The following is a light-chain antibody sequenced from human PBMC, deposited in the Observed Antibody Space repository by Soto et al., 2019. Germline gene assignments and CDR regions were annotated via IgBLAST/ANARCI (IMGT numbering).Light chain of an antibody. CDR1: QSVDSNY. V-gene: IGKV3-20*01. J-gene: IGKJ5*01. Sequence: PGERATLSCWASQSVDSNYLAWYQQKPGQAPRLLIYDASSRATGIPDRFSGSGSGTDFTLTSSRLEPEDFAVYFCQQYDHLITFGQGTRLEI. CDR3: QQYDHLIT. CDR2: DAS.